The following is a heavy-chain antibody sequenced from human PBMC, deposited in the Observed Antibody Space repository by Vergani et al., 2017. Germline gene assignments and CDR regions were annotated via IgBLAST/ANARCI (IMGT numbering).Heavy chain of an antibody. V-gene: IGHV3-15*01. CDR3: SNYNVGASFA. J-gene: IGHJ4*02. D-gene: IGHD5-24*01. CDR1: GLNFNDAW. CDR2: VISKKDGGRA. Sequence: EVQLVESGGGLLKPGDHVRLSCAVSGLNFNDAWMTWVRQAPGKGLEWLGRVISKKDGGRADYSPHVQGRITISSDESKSTIDLDMNSLRIEDTATYYGSNYNVGASFAWGPGTRVTVSS.